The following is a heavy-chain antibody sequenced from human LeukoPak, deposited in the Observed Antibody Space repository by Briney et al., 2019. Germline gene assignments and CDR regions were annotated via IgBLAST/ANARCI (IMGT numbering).Heavy chain of an antibody. CDR3: ARYVVSGAGRYYFDY. Sequence: KPSETLSPTCTVSGGSISSNNYYWSWIRQPPGREMEWIASINYGGTTYYNPSLKSRVTISVDTSKNQFSLRLSSVTAADTAVYLCARYVVSGAGRYYFDYWGQGSLVTVSS. CDR2: INYGGTT. J-gene: IGHJ4*02. D-gene: IGHD3-10*01. CDR1: GGSISSNNYY. V-gene: IGHV4-39*01.